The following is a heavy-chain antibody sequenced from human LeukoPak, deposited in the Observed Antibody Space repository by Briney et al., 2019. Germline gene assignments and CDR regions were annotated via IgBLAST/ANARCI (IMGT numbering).Heavy chain of an antibody. CDR1: GYSSTNSC. CDR3: ARQDLSYRIDY. V-gene: IGHV5-51*01. J-gene: IGHJ4*02. CDR2: FIAGDSDT. D-gene: IGHD1-26*01. Sequence: GGSLKISCKGSGYSSTNSCIDWLLRLPGKGLQWMGIFIAGDSDTRYSPSFQGLFTISTDKSVSTAYLQRSSLKASDTAMYYCARQDLSYRIDYWRQGTLVTVSS.